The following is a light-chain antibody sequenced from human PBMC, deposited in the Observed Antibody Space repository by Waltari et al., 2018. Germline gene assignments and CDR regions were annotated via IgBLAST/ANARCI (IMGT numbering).Light chain of an antibody. CDR2: WAS. V-gene: IGKV4-1*01. CDR3: QQYYSTRT. CDR1: QSVLYSSNNKSY. Sequence: DIVMTQSPDSLSALLGESATINCKSSQSVLYSSNNKSYLAWYQQKPGQPPKLLIYWASTRESGVPDRFSGSGSGTDFTLSISSLQAEDVAVYYCQQYYSTRTFGQGTKVEIK. J-gene: IGKJ1*01.